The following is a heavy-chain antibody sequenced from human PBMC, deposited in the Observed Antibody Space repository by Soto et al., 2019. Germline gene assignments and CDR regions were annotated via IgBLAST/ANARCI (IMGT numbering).Heavy chain of an antibody. D-gene: IGHD2-15*01. CDR1: GGSICSGGNY. V-gene: IGHV4-61*08. CDR3: ARTSKCSDGNCYTDYLAFGMDV. CDR2: IYYSGIY. J-gene: IGHJ6*02. Sequence: SETLSLTCTVSGGSICSGGNYWSWIRQHPGKGLEWIGYIYYSGIYYYNPSLESRLTISIDTSKHQFSLKLRSVTAADTAVYYCARTSKCSDGNCYTDYLAFGMDVWGQGTTVTVSS.